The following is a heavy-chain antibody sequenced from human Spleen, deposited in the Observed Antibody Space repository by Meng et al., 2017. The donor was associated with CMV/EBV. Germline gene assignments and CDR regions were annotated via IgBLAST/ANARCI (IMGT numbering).Heavy chain of an antibody. CDR3: ARGGSGSLRFDP. J-gene: IGHJ5*02. D-gene: IGHD3-10*01. V-gene: IGHV4-4*02. CDR2: IYHSGNT. Sequence: TCEVAGGYMRSSNWWSWVRQPPGKGLEWIGEIYHSGNTNYNPSLKSRVTISVDKSKHQFSLTLSSVTAADTAVYYCARGGSGSLRFDPWGQGTLVTVSS. CDR1: GGYMRSSNW.